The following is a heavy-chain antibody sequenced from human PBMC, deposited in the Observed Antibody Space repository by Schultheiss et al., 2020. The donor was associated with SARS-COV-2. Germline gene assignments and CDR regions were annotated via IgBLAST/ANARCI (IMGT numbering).Heavy chain of an antibody. Sequence: SETLSLTCAVYGGSFSGYYWSWIRQPPGKGLEWIGEINHSGSTNYNPSLKSRVTISVDTSKNQFSLKLTSVTAADTAMYYCARLPNGFPNWFDPWGRGTLVTVS. CDR3: ARLPNGFPNWFDP. CDR1: GGSFSGYY. V-gene: IGHV4-34*01. D-gene: IGHD2-8*01. J-gene: IGHJ5*02. CDR2: INHSGST.